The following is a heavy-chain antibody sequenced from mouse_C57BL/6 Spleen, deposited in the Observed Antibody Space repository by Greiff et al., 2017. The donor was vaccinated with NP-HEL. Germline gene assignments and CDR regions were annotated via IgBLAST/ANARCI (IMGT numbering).Heavy chain of an antibody. CDR3: ARGEYYFDY. V-gene: IGHV5-17*01. J-gene: IGHJ2*01. Sequence: EVMLVESGGGLVKPGGSLKLSCAASGFTFSDYGMHWVRQAPEKGLEWVAYISSGSSTLYSADTVKGRFTISRDNAKNTLFLQMTSLRSEDTAMYYCARGEYYFDYWGQGTTLTVSS. CDR1: GFTFSDYG. CDR2: ISSGSSTL.